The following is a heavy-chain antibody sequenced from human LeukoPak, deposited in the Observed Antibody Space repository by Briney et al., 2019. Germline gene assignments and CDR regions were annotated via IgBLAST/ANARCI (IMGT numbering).Heavy chain of an antibody. CDR3: AKDQGGGYRSYWYFDL. CDR1: GFTFSNHG. J-gene: IGHJ2*01. Sequence: PGGSLRLSCAASGFTFSNHGMNWVRQAPGKGLEWVSGISPSGDITYYADSVKGRFTISRDSSKNTLYLQMNSLRAEDAAVYYCAKDQGGGYRSYWYFDLWGRGTLVTVSS. CDR2: ISPSGDIT. V-gene: IGHV3-23*01. D-gene: IGHD1-26*01.